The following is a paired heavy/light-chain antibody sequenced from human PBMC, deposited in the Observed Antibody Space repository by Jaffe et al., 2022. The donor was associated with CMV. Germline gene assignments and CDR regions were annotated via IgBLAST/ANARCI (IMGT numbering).Light chain of an antibody. CDR2: WAS. Sequence: DIVMTQSPDSLAVSLGERATINCKSSQSVLFSSTNKNFLAWYQQKAGQPPKLLIYWASIRESGVPERFRGSGSGTDFTLTISSLQAEDVAIYYCQQYYDSPVTFGGGTKVEIK. V-gene: IGKV4-1*01. CDR3: QQYYDSPVT. CDR1: QSVLFSSTNKNF. J-gene: IGKJ4*01.
Heavy chain of an antibody. CDR1: GYSFTTYW. V-gene: IGHV5-51*01. Sequence: EVKLVQSAVEVKKPGESLKISCKGSGYSFTTYWIAWLRQLPGKGLESMGTIYPGDSDTKYSPSFQGQVTISVERSNNTAYLHWRSLKASDTAIYYCARLRGPFANDAFDIWGQGAMVTVSA. CDR2: IYPGDSDT. CDR3: ARLRGPFANDAFDI. J-gene: IGHJ3*02.